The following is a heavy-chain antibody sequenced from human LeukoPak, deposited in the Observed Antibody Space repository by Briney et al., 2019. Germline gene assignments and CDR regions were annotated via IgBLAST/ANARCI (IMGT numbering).Heavy chain of an antibody. Sequence: ASVKVSCKASGYTFTSYGISWVRQAPGQGLEWMGWISAYNGNTNYVQKLQGRVTMTTDTSTTTAYMELRSLRSDDTAVYYCARDLATSDYDYWDAFDIWGQGTMVTVSS. D-gene: IGHD5-12*01. J-gene: IGHJ3*02. V-gene: IGHV1-18*04. CDR3: ARDLATSDYDYWDAFDI. CDR1: GYTFTSYG. CDR2: ISAYNGNT.